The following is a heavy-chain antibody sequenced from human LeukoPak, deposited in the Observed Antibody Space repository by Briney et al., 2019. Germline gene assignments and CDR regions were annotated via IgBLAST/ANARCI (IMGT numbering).Heavy chain of an antibody. Sequence: GGSLRLSCAASGFTFSSYAMSWVRQAPGKGLEWVSDINGSGGSTYYADSVKGRFTISRDNSKNTLYLQMNGLRAEDTAVYYCAKKYSTGLDPWGQGTLVTVSS. CDR2: INGSGGST. J-gene: IGHJ5*02. D-gene: IGHD1-26*01. CDR1: GFTFSSYA. V-gene: IGHV3-23*01. CDR3: AKKYSTGLDP.